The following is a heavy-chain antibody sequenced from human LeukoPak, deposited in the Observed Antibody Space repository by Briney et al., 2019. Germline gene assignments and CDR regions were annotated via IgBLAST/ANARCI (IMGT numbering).Heavy chain of an antibody. D-gene: IGHD6-13*01. CDR3: ARSPGIAAAGPTLTYDY. V-gene: IGHV5-51*01. J-gene: IGHJ4*02. CDR2: IYPGDSDT. CDR1: GYNFPNYW. Sequence: KSGESLKISCKGSGYNFPNYWIAWVRQMPGKGLEWMGVIYPGDSDTRYSPSFQGQVTISADKSINTAYLQWSSLKASGTAIYYRARSPGIAAAGPTLTYDYWGQGTLDTVTS.